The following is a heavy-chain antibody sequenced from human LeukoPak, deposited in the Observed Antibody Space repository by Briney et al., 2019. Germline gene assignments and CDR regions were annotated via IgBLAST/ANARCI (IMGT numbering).Heavy chain of an antibody. CDR1: GFTFSNYA. CDR3: ARDRSRRGYYDSSGYYSY. V-gene: IGHV3-30*03. J-gene: IGHJ4*02. D-gene: IGHD3-22*01. CDR2: ISFDGTIK. Sequence: PGGSLRLSCAASGFTFSNYAMHWVRQAPGKGLEWVALISFDGTIKYYADSVKGRFTISRDNSKNTLYLQMNSLRAEDTAVYYCARDRSRRGYYDSSGYYSYWGQGTLVTVSS.